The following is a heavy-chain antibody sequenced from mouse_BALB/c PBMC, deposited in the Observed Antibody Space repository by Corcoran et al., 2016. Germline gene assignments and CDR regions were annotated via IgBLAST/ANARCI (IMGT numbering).Heavy chain of an antibody. CDR1: GYTFTDYY. D-gene: IGHD3-3*01. J-gene: IGHJ4*01. V-gene: IGHV1-84*02. Sequence: QIQLQQSGPELVKPGASVKISCKASGYTFTDYYINWVKQKPGQGLEWIGWIYPGSGNTKYNEKFKGKDTLTVDTSSSTAYMQLSSLTSEDTAVYFCARGLGHYAMDYWGQGTSVTVSS. CDR3: ARGLGHYAMDY. CDR2: IYPGSGNT.